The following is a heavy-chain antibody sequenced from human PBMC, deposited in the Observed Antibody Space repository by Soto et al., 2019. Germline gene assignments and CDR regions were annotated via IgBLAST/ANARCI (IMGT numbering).Heavy chain of an antibody. D-gene: IGHD3-22*01. J-gene: IGHJ5*02. CDR1: GYSISSGYY. Sequence: PSETLSLTCVVSGYSISSGYYWAWVRQPPGKELEWIGSIYHSGKTYYKPSLRSRVTVSVDTSKNQFSMKLVSVTAADTAVYYCARDKRVTMIGGWFDPWGQGTLVTVSS. V-gene: IGHV4-38-2*02. CDR3: ARDKRVTMIGGWFDP. CDR2: IYHSGKT.